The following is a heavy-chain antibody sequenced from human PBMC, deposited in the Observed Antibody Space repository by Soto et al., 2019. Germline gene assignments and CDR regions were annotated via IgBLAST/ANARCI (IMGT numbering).Heavy chain of an antibody. CDR3: ARGSDYDSSGYYYSWFDP. J-gene: IGHJ5*02. V-gene: IGHV1-69*12. D-gene: IGHD3-22*01. CDR2: IIPIFGTA. Sequence: QVQLVQSGAEVKKPGSSVKVSCKASGGTFSSYAISWVRQAPGQGLEWMGGIIPIFGTANYAQKFQGRVTITADESTSTAYMERSSLRSEDTAVYYCARGSDYDSSGYYYSWFDPWGQGTLVTVSS. CDR1: GGTFSSYA.